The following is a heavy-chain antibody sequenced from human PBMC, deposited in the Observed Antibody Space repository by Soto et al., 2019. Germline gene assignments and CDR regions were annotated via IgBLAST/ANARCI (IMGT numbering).Heavy chain of an antibody. J-gene: IGHJ4*02. V-gene: IGHV3-23*01. CDR1: GFTLSSCV. Sequence: PGGSLRLSCAASGFTLSSCVMSWVRQAPGKGLEWVSGIDVGGGGTYYADSVKGRFTISRDNSKNTLYLQMNSLGADDTAVYYCAKGQEQLVHSVFDYWGQGTLVTVSS. D-gene: IGHD6-6*01. CDR3: AKGQEQLVHSVFDY. CDR2: IDVGGGGT.